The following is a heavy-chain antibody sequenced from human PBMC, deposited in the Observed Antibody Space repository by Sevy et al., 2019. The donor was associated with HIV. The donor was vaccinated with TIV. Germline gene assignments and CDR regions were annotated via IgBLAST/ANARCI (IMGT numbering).Heavy chain of an antibody. D-gene: IGHD3-10*01. Sequence: GGSLRLSCAASGFTFSSYSLSSYSMNWVRQAPGKGLEWVSSISSGSSYIFYADSVKGRFTISRDNAKNSLYLQMNSLRAEDTAVYYCARDRVDGSGSFFDYWGQGTLVTVSS. CDR3: ARDRVDGSGSFFDY. J-gene: IGHJ4*02. CDR2: ISSGSSYI. CDR1: GFTFSSYSLSSYS. V-gene: IGHV3-21*01.